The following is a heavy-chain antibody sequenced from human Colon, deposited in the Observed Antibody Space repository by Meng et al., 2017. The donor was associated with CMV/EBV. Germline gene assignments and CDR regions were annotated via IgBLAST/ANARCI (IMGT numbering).Heavy chain of an antibody. Sequence: SGPTLMKPTQTLTLTCSLSGLSLSTDGLRVSWIRQPPGKALEWLARIDWGDDKFYSTSLRTRLTISRDTSKNQVVLTMTNMDPVDTATYYCARPHGGSGWYYFDYWGQGILVTVSS. J-gene: IGHJ4*02. CDR1: GLSLSTDGLR. CDR3: ARPHGGSGWYYFDY. CDR2: IDWGDDK. V-gene: IGHV2-70*04. D-gene: IGHD6-19*01.